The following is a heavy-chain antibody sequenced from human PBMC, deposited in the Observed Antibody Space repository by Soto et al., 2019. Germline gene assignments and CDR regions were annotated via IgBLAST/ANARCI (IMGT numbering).Heavy chain of an antibody. CDR3: ARRGDSSGYKHYGMDV. J-gene: IGHJ6*02. CDR1: GGTFSSYA. CDR2: IIPIFGTA. D-gene: IGHD3-22*01. V-gene: IGHV1-69*13. Sequence: SVKVSCKASGGTFSSYAISWVRQAPGQGLEWMGGIIPIFGTANYAQKFQGRVTITADESTSTAYMELSSLRSEDTAVYYCARRGDSSGYKHYGMDVWGQGTTVTVS.